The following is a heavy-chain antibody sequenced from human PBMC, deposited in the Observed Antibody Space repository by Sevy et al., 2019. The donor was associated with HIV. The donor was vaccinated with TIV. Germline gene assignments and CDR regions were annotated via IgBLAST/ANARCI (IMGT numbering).Heavy chain of an antibody. CDR1: GFTFSDAA. CDR3: SIYYDIRAFDS. J-gene: IGHJ4*02. D-gene: IGHD3-22*01. V-gene: IGHV3-73*01. CDR2: IRGKANNYAT. Sequence: GGCLRLSCAGSGFTFSDAAIHWVRQASGKGLEWLGRIRGKANNYATAYAASVKDRFSISRTDLKDTAYLQMNSLRTEDAAMYYCSIYYDIRAFDSWGQGTQVTVSS.